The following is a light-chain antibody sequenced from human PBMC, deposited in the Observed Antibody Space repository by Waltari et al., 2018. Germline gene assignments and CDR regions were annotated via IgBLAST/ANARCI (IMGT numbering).Light chain of an antibody. CDR1: QLGNKY. V-gene: IGLV3-1*01. CDR2: QDN. J-gene: IGLJ2*01. Sequence: SYELTQSPSLSVSPGQTASITCSGDQLGNKYISWYQQKPGQSPVLLIFQDNMRPSGIPERFSGSNSGNTATLTISGTQAVDEADYYCQAWDSNRHVIFGGGTKLTVL. CDR3: QAWDSNRHVI.